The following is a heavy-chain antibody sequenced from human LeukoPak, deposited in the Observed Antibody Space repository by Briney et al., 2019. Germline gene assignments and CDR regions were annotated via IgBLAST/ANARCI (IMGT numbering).Heavy chain of an antibody. Sequence: SGPALVKPTQTLTLTCTFSGFSLSTSGMCVSWIRQPPGKALEWLALIDWDDDKYYSTSLKTRLTISKDTSKNQVVLTMTNMDPVDIATYYCARDTNDYGDYYGMDVWGQGTTVTVSS. J-gene: IGHJ6*02. CDR2: IDWDDDK. V-gene: IGHV2-70*01. D-gene: IGHD4-17*01. CDR1: GFSLSTSGMC. CDR3: ARDTNDYGDYYGMDV.